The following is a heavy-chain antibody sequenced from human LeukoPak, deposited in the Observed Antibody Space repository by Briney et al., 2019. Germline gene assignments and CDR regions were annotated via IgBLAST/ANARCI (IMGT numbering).Heavy chain of an antibody. V-gene: IGHV4-38-2*02. D-gene: IGHD3-3*01. CDR1: GYSISSDDY. Sequence: SETLSLTCAVSGYSISSDDYWAWIRQPPGEGLEWIGGIYHSGSTYYNPSLKSRLTISIDTSKNQFSLKLRSVTAADTAIYYCARDTSGYYVSLDFWGQGTLVTVSS. CDR2: IYHSGST. J-gene: IGHJ4*02. CDR3: ARDTSGYYVSLDF.